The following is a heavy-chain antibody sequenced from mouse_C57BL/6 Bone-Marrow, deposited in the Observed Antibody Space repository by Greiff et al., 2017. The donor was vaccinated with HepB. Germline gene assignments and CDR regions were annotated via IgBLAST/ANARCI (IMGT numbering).Heavy chain of an antibody. J-gene: IGHJ3*01. D-gene: IGHD1-1*01. CDR1: GYSITSGYY. Sequence: EVKLQESGPGLVKPSQSLSLTCSVTGYSITSGYYWNWIRQFPGNKLEWMGYISYDGSNNYNPSLKNRISITRDTSKNQFFLKLNSVTTEDTATYYCARERYYYGSRAYWGQGTLVTVSA. CDR2: ISYDGSN. V-gene: IGHV3-6*01. CDR3: ARERYYYGSRAY.